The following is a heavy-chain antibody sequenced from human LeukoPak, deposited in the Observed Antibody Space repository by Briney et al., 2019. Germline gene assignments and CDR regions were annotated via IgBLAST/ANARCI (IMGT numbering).Heavy chain of an antibody. Sequence: ASVKVSCKASGYTFTGYYMHWVRQAPGQGLEWMGWINPNSGGTNYAQKFQGRVTMTRDTSISTAYMELSRLRSDDTAAYYCARDRPEAAAGSYYYYYYMDVWGKGTTVTVSS. CDR2: INPNSGGT. D-gene: IGHD6-13*01. CDR1: GYTFTGYY. J-gene: IGHJ6*03. CDR3: ARDRPEAAAGSYYYYYYMDV. V-gene: IGHV1-2*02.